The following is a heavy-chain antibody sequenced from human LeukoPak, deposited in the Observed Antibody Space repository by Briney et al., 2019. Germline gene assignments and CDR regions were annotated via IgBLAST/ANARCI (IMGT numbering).Heavy chain of an antibody. V-gene: IGHV3-23*01. CDR1: GLTFSSYA. CDR2: ISGSGGST. Sequence: GGSLRLSCAASGLTFSSYAMNWVRQAPGKGLEWVSAISGSGGSTYYADSVKGRFTISRDNSKNTLFLQMNSLRAEDTAVYYCAKVYCSSTSCYYDYWGQGTLVTVSS. CDR3: AKVYCSSTSCYYDY. J-gene: IGHJ4*02. D-gene: IGHD2-2*01.